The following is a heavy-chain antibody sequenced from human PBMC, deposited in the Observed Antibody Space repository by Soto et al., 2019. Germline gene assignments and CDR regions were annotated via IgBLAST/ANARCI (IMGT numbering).Heavy chain of an antibody. D-gene: IGHD6-19*01. J-gene: IGHJ4*02. V-gene: IGHV2-26*01. Sequence: SGPTPVNPKRNLTLARTGSGFPIRNSRKGVSWIPQPPGKAREWLAHIFSNDEKSYSTSLKSRLTISKDTSKSQVVLTMTNMDPVDTATYYCARSHSRGPCDYWGQGTLVPVSS. CDR1: GFPIRNSRKG. CDR3: ARSHSRGPCDY. CDR2: IFSNDEK.